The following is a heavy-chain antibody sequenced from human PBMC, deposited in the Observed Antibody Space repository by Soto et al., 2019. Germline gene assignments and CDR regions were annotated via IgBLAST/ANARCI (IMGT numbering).Heavy chain of an antibody. CDR1: DGSISTYY. CDR2: IDASGST. Sequence: ASETLSLTCTVSDGSISTYYCNWIRQPAGKGLEWIGRIDASGSTDYDPSLKSRVTMSVDTSKNQFSLRLSSVTAADTAVYYCARGGHDFWSGTFDYWGQGAQVTVYS. J-gene: IGHJ4*02. CDR3: ARGGHDFWSGTFDY. V-gene: IGHV4-4*07. D-gene: IGHD3-3*01.